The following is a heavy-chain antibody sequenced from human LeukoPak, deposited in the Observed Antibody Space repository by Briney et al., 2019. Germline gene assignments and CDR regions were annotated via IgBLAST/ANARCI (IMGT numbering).Heavy chain of an antibody. D-gene: IGHD1-26*01. CDR2: IFHSGNT. CDR1: GYSISSGYF. Sequence: SETLSLTCTVSGYSISSGYFWGWIRQPPGKGLEWVGTIFHSGNTYYNPSLKSRVTISVATSKNQFSLKLSSVTAADTAVYFCARVGSLRWYSYYLDVWGKGTTVTVSS. CDR3: ARVGSLRWYSYYLDV. V-gene: IGHV4-38-2*02. J-gene: IGHJ6*03.